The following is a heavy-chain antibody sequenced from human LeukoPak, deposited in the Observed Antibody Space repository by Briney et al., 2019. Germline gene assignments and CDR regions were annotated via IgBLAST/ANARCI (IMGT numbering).Heavy chain of an antibody. CDR2: IYHSGST. V-gene: IGHV4-39*07. CDR3: ARVGVVVTANPADYFDY. J-gene: IGHJ4*02. D-gene: IGHD2-21*02. CDR1: GGSISSSSYY. Sequence: SETLSLTCTVSGGSISSSSYYWGWIRQPPGKGLEWIGSIYHSGSTYYNPSLKSRVTISVDTSKNQFSLKLSSVTAADTAVYCCARVGVVVTANPADYFDYWGQGTLVTVSS.